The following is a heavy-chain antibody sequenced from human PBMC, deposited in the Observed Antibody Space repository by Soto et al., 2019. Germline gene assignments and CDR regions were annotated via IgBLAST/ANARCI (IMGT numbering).Heavy chain of an antibody. V-gene: IGHV3-23*01. Sequence: PGGSLRLSCAASGFTFSSYAMSWVRQAPGKGLEWVSAISGSGGSTYYADSVKGRFTISRDNSKNTLYLQMNSLRAEDTAVYYCAKDLISGSYYGSRYSFDYWGQGTLVTVSS. CDR3: AKDLISGSYYGSRYSFDY. CDR1: GFTFSSYA. CDR2: ISGSGGST. J-gene: IGHJ4*02. D-gene: IGHD1-26*01.